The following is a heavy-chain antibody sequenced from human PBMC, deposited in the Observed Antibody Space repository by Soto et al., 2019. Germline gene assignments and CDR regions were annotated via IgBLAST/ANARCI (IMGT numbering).Heavy chain of an antibody. CDR2: INPSGGST. D-gene: IGHD2-15*01. J-gene: IGHJ4*02. Sequence: QVQLVQSGAEVKKPGASVKVSCKASGYTFTSYYMHWVRQAPGQGLEWMGIINPSGGSTSYAQKFQGRVTMTRDTSTSTVYMELSSPRSEDTAVYYCASCRGSCYSHFDYWGQGTLVTVSS. CDR3: ASCRGSCYSHFDY. CDR1: GYTFTSYY. V-gene: IGHV1-46*01.